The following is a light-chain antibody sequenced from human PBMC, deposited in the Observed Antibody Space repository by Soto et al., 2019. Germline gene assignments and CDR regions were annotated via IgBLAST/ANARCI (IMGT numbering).Light chain of an antibody. CDR1: SNDFGGYNF. CDR3: SSYAGSYTLV. J-gene: IGLJ2*01. Sequence: QSVLTQPRSVSGSPGQSVTISCTGTSNDFGGYNFVSWYQQHPGKVPKLFIYDVSRRPSGVPDRFYGSKSVNTDSLTISGLQAEDEADYYCSSYAGSYTLVFGGGTKVTVL. V-gene: IGLV2-11*01. CDR2: DVS.